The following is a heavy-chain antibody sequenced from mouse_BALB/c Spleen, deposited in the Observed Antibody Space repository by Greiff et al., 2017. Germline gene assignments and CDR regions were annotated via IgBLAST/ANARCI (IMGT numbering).Heavy chain of an antibody. V-gene: IGHV1S137*01. CDR3: ARGTPGAMDY. Sequence: QVQLQQSGAELVRPGVSVKISCKGSGYTFTDCAMHWVKQSHAKSLEWIGVISTYYGDASYNQKFKGKATMTVDKSSSTAYMELARLTSEDSAIYYCARGTPGAMDYWGQGTSVTVSS. D-gene: IGHD2-14*01. J-gene: IGHJ4*01. CDR1: GYTFTDCA. CDR2: ISTYYGDA.